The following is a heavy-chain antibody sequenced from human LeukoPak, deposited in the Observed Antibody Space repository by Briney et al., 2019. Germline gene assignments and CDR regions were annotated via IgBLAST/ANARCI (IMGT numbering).Heavy chain of an antibody. J-gene: IGHJ3*01. D-gene: IGHD2-15*01. Sequence: GESLKVSCQGSGFSFTSYWIGWVRQMPGKGLEWMGIIYPTESDTRYSPSFQGQVTISSDKSISTAYLQWSRLQASDTAMYYCARRGYCSGGGCFSEAFDVWGQGTMLTVSP. CDR1: GFSFTSYW. V-gene: IGHV5-51*01. CDR2: IYPTESDT. CDR3: ARRGYCSGGGCFSEAFDV.